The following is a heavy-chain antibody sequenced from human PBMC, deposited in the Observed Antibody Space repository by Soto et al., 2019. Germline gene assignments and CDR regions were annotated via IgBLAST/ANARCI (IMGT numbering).Heavy chain of an antibody. J-gene: IGHJ4*02. Sequence: EVQLVESGGGLVQPGGSLRLSCAASGFTFRSYSMNWVRQAPGKGLEWVSYISSSSSTIYYADSVKGRFTISRDNAKNSLYLQMNSLRAEDTAVYYCARNWNPSHYYFDYWGQGTLVTVSS. CDR3: ARNWNPSHYYFDY. CDR2: ISSSSSTI. V-gene: IGHV3-48*01. CDR1: GFTFRSYS. D-gene: IGHD1-1*01.